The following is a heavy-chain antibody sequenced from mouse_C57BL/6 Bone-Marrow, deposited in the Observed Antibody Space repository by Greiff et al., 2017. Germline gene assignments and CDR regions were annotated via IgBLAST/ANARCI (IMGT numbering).Heavy chain of an antibody. J-gene: IGHJ1*03. CDR1: GYTFTDYN. CDR3: ARSDYYGSSYGYFDV. Sequence: EVQLVESGPELVKPGASVKMSCKASGYTFTDYNMHWVKQSHGKSLEWIGYINPNNGGTSYNQKFKGKATLTVNKSSSTAYMEHRSLTSEDSAVYYCARSDYYGSSYGYFDVWGTGTTVTVSS. V-gene: IGHV1-22*01. CDR2: INPNNGGT. D-gene: IGHD1-1*01.